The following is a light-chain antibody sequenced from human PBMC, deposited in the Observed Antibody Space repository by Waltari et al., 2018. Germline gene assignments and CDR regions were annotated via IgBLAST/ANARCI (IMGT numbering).Light chain of an antibody. CDR2: KAS. Sequence: DIQMTQSPSTLSASVGARVIFSCRASQSISKGLAWYQQKPGKAPKLLIYKASTLESGVPSRFSGSGSGTEFTLTISSLQPEDFATYYCQQYNSYSLLSFGGGTKVEIK. CDR1: QSISKG. V-gene: IGKV1-5*03. CDR3: QQYNSYSLLS. J-gene: IGKJ4*01.